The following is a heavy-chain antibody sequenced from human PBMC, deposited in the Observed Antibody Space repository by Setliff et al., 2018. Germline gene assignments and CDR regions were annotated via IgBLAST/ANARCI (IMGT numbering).Heavy chain of an antibody. CDR2: IYYSGST. CDR3: ARLGGYGDSNWFDP. CDR1: GGSISSHY. Sequence: PSETLSLTCTVSGGSISSHYWSWIRQPPGKGLEWIGSIYYSGSTNYNPSLKSRVTISVDTSKNQFSLKLSSVTAADTAVYYCARLGGYGDSNWFDPWGQGTLVTVSS. J-gene: IGHJ5*02. V-gene: IGHV4-59*11. D-gene: IGHD4-17*01.